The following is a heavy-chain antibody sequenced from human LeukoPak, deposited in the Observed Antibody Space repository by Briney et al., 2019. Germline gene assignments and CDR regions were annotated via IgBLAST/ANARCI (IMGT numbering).Heavy chain of an antibody. J-gene: IGHJ4*02. D-gene: IGHD2-15*01. CDR3: AKWGCSGSSCYPFAY. V-gene: IGHV3-23*01. Sequence: GGSLRLSCEVSGVSFMTHAMSWVRQAPGKGLEWVSAISGSGGSTYYADSVKGRFTISRDTSKNTLYLQMNSLRAEDTAVYYCAKWGCSGSSCYPFAYWGQGTRVTVSS. CDR1: GVSFMTHA. CDR2: ISGSGGST.